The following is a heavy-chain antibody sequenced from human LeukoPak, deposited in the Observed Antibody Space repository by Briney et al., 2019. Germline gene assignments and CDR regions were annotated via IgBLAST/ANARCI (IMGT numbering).Heavy chain of an antibody. V-gene: IGHV5-51*01. CDR2: IYPGDSDT. CDR1: GYSFSNYW. D-gene: IGHD1-26*01. CDR3: ARKRASGSYYWDYYFDY. Sequence: GESLKISCKGSGYSFSNYWIGWVRQMPGKGLEWMGIIYPGDSDTRYSPSFQGQVTISADKSISTAYLQWSSLKASDTAMYYCARKRASGSYYWDYYFDYWGQGTLVTVSS. J-gene: IGHJ4*02.